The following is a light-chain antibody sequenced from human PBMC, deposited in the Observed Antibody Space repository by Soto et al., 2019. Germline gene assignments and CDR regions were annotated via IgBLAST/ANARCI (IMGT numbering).Light chain of an antibody. CDR2: AAS. Sequence: AIQMTQSPSSMYASVGDRVTITCRASQGIRNDLGWYQQKPGKAPKLLIYAASSLQSGVPSRFSGSGSGTDFTLTISSLQPEDFATYYCLQDYNYPWTFGQGTKVEIK. CDR3: LQDYNYPWT. CDR1: QGIRND. J-gene: IGKJ1*01. V-gene: IGKV1-6*01.